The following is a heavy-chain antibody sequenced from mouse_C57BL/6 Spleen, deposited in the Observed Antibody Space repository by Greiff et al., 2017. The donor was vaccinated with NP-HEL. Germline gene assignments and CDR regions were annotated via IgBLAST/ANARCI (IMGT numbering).Heavy chain of an antibody. CDR2: IDPETGGT. J-gene: IGHJ2*01. Sequence: QVHVQQSGAELVRPGASVTLSCKASGYTFTDYEMHWVKQTPVHGLEWIGAIDPETGGTAYNQKFKGKAILTADKSSSTAYMELRSLTSEDSAVYYCTRSEVDGYYDYWGQGTTLTVSS. V-gene: IGHV1-15*01. D-gene: IGHD2-3*01. CDR3: TRSEVDGYYDY. CDR1: GYTFTDYE.